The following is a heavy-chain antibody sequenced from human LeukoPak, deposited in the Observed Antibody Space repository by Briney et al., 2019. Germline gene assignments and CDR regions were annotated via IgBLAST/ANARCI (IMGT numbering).Heavy chain of an antibody. Sequence: SETLSLTCTVSGGSISSYYWSWIRQPPGKGLVWIGYIHYSGSTNYSPSLKSRVTISVDTSKNQFSLNLTSVTAADSAVYYCARVSWFPGTSYYYMDVWGKGTRSPSP. CDR2: IHYSGST. CDR1: GGSISSYY. D-gene: IGHD1-1*01. J-gene: IGHJ6*03. V-gene: IGHV4-59*01. CDR3: ARVSWFPGTSYYYMDV.